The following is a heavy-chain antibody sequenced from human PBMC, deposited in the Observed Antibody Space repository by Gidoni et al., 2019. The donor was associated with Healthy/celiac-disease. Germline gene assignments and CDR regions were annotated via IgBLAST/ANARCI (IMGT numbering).Heavy chain of an antibody. V-gene: IGHV1-69*01. Sequence: QVQLVQSGAEVKKPGSSVKVSCKASGGTFSSYAISWVRQAPGQGLGWMGGIIPIVGTANYAQKCQGRVTSTADESTSAAYMERSSLRSEDTAVYYCAREWRYCSGGSCSLWFDPWGQGTLVTVSS. D-gene: IGHD2-15*01. J-gene: IGHJ5*02. CDR2: IIPIVGTA. CDR1: GGTFSSYA. CDR3: AREWRYCSGGSCSLWFDP.